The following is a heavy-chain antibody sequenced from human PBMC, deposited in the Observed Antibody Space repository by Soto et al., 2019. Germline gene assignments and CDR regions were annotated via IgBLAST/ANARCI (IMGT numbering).Heavy chain of an antibody. Sequence: GASVKVSCKASGGTFSSYAISWVRQAPGQGLEWMGGIIPIFGTANYAQKFQGRVTITADESTSAAYMELSSLRSEDTAVYYCARGDYGDYEWNCWGQGTLVTVSS. CDR2: IIPIFGTA. CDR3: ARGDYGDYEWNC. J-gene: IGHJ4*02. V-gene: IGHV1-69*13. D-gene: IGHD4-17*01. CDR1: GGTFSSYA.